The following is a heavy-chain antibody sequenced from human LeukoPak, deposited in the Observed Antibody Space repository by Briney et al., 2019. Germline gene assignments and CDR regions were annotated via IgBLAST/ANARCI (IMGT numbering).Heavy chain of an antibody. Sequence: GESLKIPCKGSGYSFTSYWIGWARQMPGKGLEWMGIIYPGDSDTRYSPSFQGQVTISADKSISTAYLQWSSLKASDTAMYYCARQYCSSTSCLSGNAFDIWGQGTMVTVSS. J-gene: IGHJ3*02. CDR3: ARQYCSSTSCLSGNAFDI. D-gene: IGHD2-2*01. V-gene: IGHV5-51*01. CDR2: IYPGDSDT. CDR1: GYSFTSYW.